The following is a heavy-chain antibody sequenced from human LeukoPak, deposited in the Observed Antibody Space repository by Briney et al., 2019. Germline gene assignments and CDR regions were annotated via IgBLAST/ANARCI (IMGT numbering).Heavy chain of an antibody. J-gene: IGHJ3*02. V-gene: IGHV4-59*12. Sequence: SETLSLTCTVSGGSISSYYWSWIRQPPGKGLEWIGYIYYSGSTNYNPSLKSRVTISVDTSKNQFSLKLSSVTAADTAVYYCARVVTMVRGVTDAFDIWGQGTMVTVSS. CDR1: GGSISSYY. D-gene: IGHD3-10*01. CDR2: IYYSGST. CDR3: ARVVTMVRGVTDAFDI.